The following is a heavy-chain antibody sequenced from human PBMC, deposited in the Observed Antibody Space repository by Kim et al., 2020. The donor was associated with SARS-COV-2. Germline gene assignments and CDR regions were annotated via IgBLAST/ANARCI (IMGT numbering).Heavy chain of an antibody. CDR2: ITWNNNTI. D-gene: IGHD3-10*01. V-gene: IGHV3-9*01. CDR1: GFTFDDYA. J-gene: IGHJ4*02. CDR3: ARGRPIDY. Sequence: SLRLSCAASGFTFDDYAMHWVRQAPGKGLQWVSGITWNNNTIGYADSVKGRFTISRDNAQNSLYLEMNSLRAEDTAFYYCARGRPIDYWGQGTLGTV.